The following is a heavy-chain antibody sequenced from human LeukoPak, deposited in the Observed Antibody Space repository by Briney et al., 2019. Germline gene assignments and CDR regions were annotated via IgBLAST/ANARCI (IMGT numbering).Heavy chain of an antibody. CDR2: IIPIFGTA. Sequence: GASVKVSCKASGGTFSSYAISWVRQAPGQGLEWMGGIIPIFGTANYAQKFQGRATITADESTSTAYMELSSLRSEDTAVYYCAREQIAAAGQFDYWGQGTLVTVSS. V-gene: IGHV1-69*13. J-gene: IGHJ4*02. D-gene: IGHD6-13*01. CDR1: GGTFSSYA. CDR3: AREQIAAAGQFDY.